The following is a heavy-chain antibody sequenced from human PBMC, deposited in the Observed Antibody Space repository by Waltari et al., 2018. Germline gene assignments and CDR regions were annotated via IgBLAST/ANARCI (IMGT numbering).Heavy chain of an antibody. V-gene: IGHV1-69*01. CDR3: AVHVASEPISLEDYYFYSYMDV. J-gene: IGHJ6*03. CDR2: IIPILNMA. CDR1: GGTFSTYA. Sequence: QVQLVQSGSEVKKPGSSVKVSCKTSGGTFSTYAISWVRQAPGQGLEWMGGIIPILNMADHAQKFQGRVSITADESARAAYMELSSLRPEDTAVYYCAVHVASEPISLEDYYFYSYMDVWGKGTTVTVSS. D-gene: IGHD2-2*02.